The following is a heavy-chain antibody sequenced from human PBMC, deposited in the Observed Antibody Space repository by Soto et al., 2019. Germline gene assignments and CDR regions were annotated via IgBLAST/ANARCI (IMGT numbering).Heavy chain of an antibody. CDR1: GGSFIGYY. CDR3: ARKGSYYYDSGSYFFDY. J-gene: IGHJ4*02. CDR2: INHSGST. Sequence: SETLSLTCAVYGGSFIGYYWSWILQPPGKGLEWIGEINHSGSTNYNPSLKSRVTISVDTSKNQFSLKLSSVTAADTAVYYCARKGSYYYDSGSYFFDYWGQGTLVSVSS. V-gene: IGHV4-34*01. D-gene: IGHD3-10*01.